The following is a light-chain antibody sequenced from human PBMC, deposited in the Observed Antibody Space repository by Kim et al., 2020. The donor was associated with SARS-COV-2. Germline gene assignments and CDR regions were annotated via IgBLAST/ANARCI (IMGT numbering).Light chain of an antibody. CDR1: SRDVWGHNY. V-gene: IGLV2-8*01. CDR3: CSYAGNNNWL. J-gene: IGLJ2*01. Sequence: GQSVTIPCPGTSRDVWGHNYVSWYQQHPGKTPKLMISDVNKRPSGVPDRFSGSKSGNTASLTVSGLPAEDEADYYCCSYAGNNNWLFGGGTKVTVL. CDR2: DVN.